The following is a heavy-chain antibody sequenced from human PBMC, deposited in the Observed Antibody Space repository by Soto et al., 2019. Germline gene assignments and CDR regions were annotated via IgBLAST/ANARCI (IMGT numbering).Heavy chain of an antibody. CDR3: ARDMRFLEWFEDYYYYGMDV. CDR2: IKQDGSEK. Sequence: GGSLRLSCSASGFTFSSYWMSWVRQAPGKGLEWVANIKQDGSEKYYVDSVKGRFTISRDNAKSSLYLQMNSLRAEDTAVYYCARDMRFLEWFEDYYYYGMDVWGQGTTVTVYS. V-gene: IGHV3-7*01. CDR1: GFTFSSYW. D-gene: IGHD3-3*01. J-gene: IGHJ6*02.